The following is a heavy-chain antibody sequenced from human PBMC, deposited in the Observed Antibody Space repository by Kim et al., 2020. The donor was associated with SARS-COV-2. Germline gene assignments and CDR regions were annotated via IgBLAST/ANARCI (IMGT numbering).Heavy chain of an antibody. D-gene: IGHD4-17*01. Sequence: GGSLRLSCAASGFTVSSYSMNWVRQAPWKGLERVSSISSSSSYRKYADSVKGRFTISRDNAKNSLSLKMNRLRAVDTAVYYCASTRGRDYGDYTFDYWGQGPLVTVSS. CDR1: GFTVSSYS. CDR2: ISSSSSYR. J-gene: IGHJ4*02. V-gene: IGHV3-21*01. CDR3: ASTRGRDYGDYTFDY.